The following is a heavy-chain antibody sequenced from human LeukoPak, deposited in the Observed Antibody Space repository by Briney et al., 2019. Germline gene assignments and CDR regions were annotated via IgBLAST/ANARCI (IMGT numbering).Heavy chain of an antibody. D-gene: IGHD3-22*01. CDR3: AKDPFGYYDSSGYP. Sequence: GGSLRLSCAASGFTFSSYAMSWVRQAPGKGLEWVSAISDSGGSTYYADSVKGRFTISRDNSKNTLYLQMNSLRAEDTAVYYCAKDPFGYYDSSGYPWGQGTLVTVSS. V-gene: IGHV3-23*01. J-gene: IGHJ5*02. CDR2: ISDSGGST. CDR1: GFTFSSYA.